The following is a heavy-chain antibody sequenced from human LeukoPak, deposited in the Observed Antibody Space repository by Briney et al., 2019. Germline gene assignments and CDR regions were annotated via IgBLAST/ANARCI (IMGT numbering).Heavy chain of an antibody. CDR1: GFTFSSYW. Sequence: GGSLRLSCVASGFTFSSYWMHWVRQDPSKGLVWVSRINGDGRNINYADSVRGRFTISRDNAKNTLFLQMNTLRVEDTAVYYCTRDLMDYDVSTGLHHYYMDVWGQGTTVTVSS. V-gene: IGHV3-74*01. J-gene: IGHJ6*02. CDR3: TRDLMDYDVSTGLHHYYMDV. D-gene: IGHD3-9*01. CDR2: INGDGRNI.